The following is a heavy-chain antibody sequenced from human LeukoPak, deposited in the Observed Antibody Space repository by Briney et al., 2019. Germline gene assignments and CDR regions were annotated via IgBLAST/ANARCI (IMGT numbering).Heavy chain of an antibody. V-gene: IGHV1-2*02. CDR1: GFTFTGYY. Sequence: ASLKLSCKASGFTFTGYYMNWVRQAPGQGLEWMGWINPNSGDTNYAQKVQGRVTMTRDTTISTAYMELSRLRSDDTAIYYCARGAHYHDSSEGYDYWGQGTLVTVSS. J-gene: IGHJ4*02. CDR2: INPNSGDT. CDR3: ARGAHYHDSSEGYDY. D-gene: IGHD3-22*01.